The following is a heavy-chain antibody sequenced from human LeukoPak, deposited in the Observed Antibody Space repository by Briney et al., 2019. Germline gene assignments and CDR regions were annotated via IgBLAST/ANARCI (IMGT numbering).Heavy chain of an antibody. D-gene: IGHD3-16*01. V-gene: IGHV4-39*01. Sequence: SETLSLTCTVSGGSISSSTYYWGRIRQPPGKGLEWIGSISYSGNIYYSPSLMSRVTISVDTSKNQFSLKLSSVTAADTAVYYCARQRRLELPDYWGQGTLVAVSS. CDR3: ARQRRLELPDY. J-gene: IGHJ4*02. CDR2: ISYSGNI. CDR1: GGSISSSTYY.